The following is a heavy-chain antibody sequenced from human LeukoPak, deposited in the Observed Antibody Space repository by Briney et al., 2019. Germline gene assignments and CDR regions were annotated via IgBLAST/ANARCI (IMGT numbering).Heavy chain of an antibody. D-gene: IGHD4-17*01. J-gene: IGHJ6*03. V-gene: IGHV1-2*02. CDR3: ARGGLTTVTTRPNYYYYMDV. CDR1: GYTFTGYY. Sequence: ASVKVSCKASGYTFTGYYMHWVRQAPGQGLEWMGWINSNSGGTNYAQKFQGRVTMTRDTSISTAYMELSRLRSDDTAVYYCARGGLTTVTTRPNYYYYMDVWGKGTTVTVSS. CDR2: INSNSGGT.